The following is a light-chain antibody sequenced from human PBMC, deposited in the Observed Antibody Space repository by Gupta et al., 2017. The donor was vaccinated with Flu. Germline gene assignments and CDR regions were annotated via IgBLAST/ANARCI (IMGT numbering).Light chain of an antibody. V-gene: IGLV1-44*01. Sequence: RVTISCSGSSSNIGSNTVNWYQQVPGTAPKLLIYNNNQRPSGVPDRFSGSKSGTSASLAISGLKSGDEGDYYCATWDDNLNGWVFGGGAKLTVL. CDR1: SSNIGSNT. CDR2: NNN. CDR3: ATWDDNLNGWV. J-gene: IGLJ3*02.